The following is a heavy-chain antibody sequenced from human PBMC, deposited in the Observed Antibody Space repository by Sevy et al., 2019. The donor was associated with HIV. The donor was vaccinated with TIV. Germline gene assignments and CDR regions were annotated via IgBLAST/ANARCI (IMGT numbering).Heavy chain of an antibody. CDR1: GASISNTTYY. Sequence: SESLSLTCIVSGASISNTTYYWGWIRQSPGKGLEWIASIRHGGYTFYNPSLKSRVTISAVTPKNQFSLKLTSVSAADTSIYYCVGPKLTYTYRWHYFDYWGQGTVVTVSS. D-gene: IGHD3-16*01. CDR3: VGPKLTYTYRWHYFDY. CDR2: IRHGGYT. J-gene: IGHJ4*02. V-gene: IGHV4-39*01.